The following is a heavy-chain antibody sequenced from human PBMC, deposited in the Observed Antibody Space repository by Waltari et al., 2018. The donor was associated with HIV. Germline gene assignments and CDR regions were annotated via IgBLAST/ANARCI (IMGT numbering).Heavy chain of an antibody. CDR2: ISRDGSTT. V-gene: IGHV3-74*01. D-gene: IGHD4-17*01. CDR3: ARENTMTYYDALDI. J-gene: IGHJ3*02. CDR1: GFTFRSYW. Sequence: EVQLVESGGGLVQPGGSLRLSCAASGFTFRSYWMQWVRQAPGKGLGWVSGISRDGSTTNYADSVKGRLTISRDNAKNTLYLQMNSLRADDTAVYYCARENTMTYYDALDIWGQGTMVTVSS.